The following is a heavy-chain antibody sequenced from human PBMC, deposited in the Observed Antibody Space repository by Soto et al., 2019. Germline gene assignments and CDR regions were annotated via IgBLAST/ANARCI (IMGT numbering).Heavy chain of an antibody. CDR3: ARDLRKFYYFDA. V-gene: IGHV3-30-3*01. CDR2: ISYDGSKI. J-gene: IGHJ4*02. D-gene: IGHD4-17*01. Sequence: QVHLVESGGGVVQPGRSLRLSCAASGFTFSTQAMHWVRQAPGKGLDWVAVISYDGSKIYYADSVTGRFTISRDNSKNTLYLQMKRLRAEDTAAYYCARDLRKFYYFDAWGQGTQVTVSS. CDR1: GFTFSTQA.